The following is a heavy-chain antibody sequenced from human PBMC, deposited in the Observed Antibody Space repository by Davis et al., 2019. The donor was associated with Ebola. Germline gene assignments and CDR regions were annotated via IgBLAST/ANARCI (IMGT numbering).Heavy chain of an antibody. J-gene: IGHJ4*02. Sequence: MPSETLSLTCAVYGGSFSGYHWGWIRQPPGKGLEWIGEINHSGSTNYNPSLKSRVTISVDTSKNQFSLKLSSVTAADTAVYYCARVPNYYDSSGYYYDYWGQGTLVTVSS. CDR2: INHSGST. D-gene: IGHD3-22*01. CDR1: GGSFSGYH. CDR3: ARVPNYYDSSGYYYDY. V-gene: IGHV4-34*01.